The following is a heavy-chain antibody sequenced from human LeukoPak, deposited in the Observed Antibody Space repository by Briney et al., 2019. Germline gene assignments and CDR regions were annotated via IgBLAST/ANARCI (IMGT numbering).Heavy chain of an antibody. CDR1: GYSISSGYY. Sequence: SETLSLTCTVSGYSISSGYYWGWIRQPPGKGLEWIGSIYHSGSTYYNPPLKSRVTISVDTSKNQFSLKLSSVTAADTAVYYCARNDILTGYCFDYWGQGALVTVSS. CDR3: ARNDILTGYCFDY. CDR2: IYHSGST. J-gene: IGHJ4*02. V-gene: IGHV4-38-2*02. D-gene: IGHD3-9*01.